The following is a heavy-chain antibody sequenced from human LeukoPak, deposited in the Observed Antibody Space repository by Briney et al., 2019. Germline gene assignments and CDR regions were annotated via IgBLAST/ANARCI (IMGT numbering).Heavy chain of an antibody. Sequence: GESLQISCKGSGYSFTSYWIGWVRQVPGKGLEWMGIIYPGDSDTRYSPSFQGQVTISADKSISTAYLQWSSLKASDTAMYYCARSYYDILTGYYPTGYDYWGQGTLVTVSS. V-gene: IGHV5-51*01. CDR1: GYSFTSYW. J-gene: IGHJ4*02. CDR2: IYPGDSDT. D-gene: IGHD3-9*01. CDR3: ARSYYDILTGYYPTGYDY.